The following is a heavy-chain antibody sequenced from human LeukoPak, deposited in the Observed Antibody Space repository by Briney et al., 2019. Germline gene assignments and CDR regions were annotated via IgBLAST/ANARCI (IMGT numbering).Heavy chain of an antibody. CDR3: ARGAYYYED. CDR2: ISGSGDST. V-gene: IGHV3-23*01. Sequence: GGSLRLSCAASGFTFSSYAMSWVRQAPGKGLEWVSAISGSGDSTYYGDSVKGRFTISRDNAKNSLYLQMNSLRAEDTAVYYCARGAYYYEDWGQGTLVTVSS. D-gene: IGHD3-22*01. J-gene: IGHJ4*02. CDR1: GFTFSSYA.